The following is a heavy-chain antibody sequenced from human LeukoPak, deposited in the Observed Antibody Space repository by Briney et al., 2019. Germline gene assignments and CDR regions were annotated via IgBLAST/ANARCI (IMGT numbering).Heavy chain of an antibody. Sequence: GGSLRLSCAASGFTFSIYGMSWVRQAPGKGLEWVSIISGSGSGGSTYYADSVKGRFTISRDNAKSSLYLQMNSLRAEDTAVYYCARDRIAVAGRGYYYYYYMDVWGKGTTVTVSS. CDR1: GFTFSIYG. CDR2: ISGSGSGGST. V-gene: IGHV3-23*01. CDR3: ARDRIAVAGRGYYYYYYMDV. D-gene: IGHD6-19*01. J-gene: IGHJ6*03.